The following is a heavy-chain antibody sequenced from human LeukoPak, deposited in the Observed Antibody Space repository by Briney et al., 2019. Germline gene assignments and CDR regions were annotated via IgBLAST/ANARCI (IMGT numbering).Heavy chain of an antibody. D-gene: IGHD6-19*01. CDR3: ARGCGSGWGKDY. CDR1: GFTFSGYP. Sequence: GKSLRLSCAASGFTFSGYPIHWVRQAPGKGLEWVAVIWYDGSNKYYADSVKGRFTISRDNSNNTLYLQMNSLRAEDTAVYYCARGCGSGWGKDYWGQGTLVTVSS. CDR2: IWYDGSNK. J-gene: IGHJ4*02. V-gene: IGHV3-33*01.